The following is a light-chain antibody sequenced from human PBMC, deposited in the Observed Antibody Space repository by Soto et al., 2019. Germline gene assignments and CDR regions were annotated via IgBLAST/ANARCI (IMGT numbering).Light chain of an antibody. CDR2: AAS. Sequence: DIQMTQSPSSLSASVGDRVTITCRASQGISNYLAWYQQKPGKVPKLLIYAASTLQSGVPSRFSGSGSGTAFTLPISSLQPEDVATYYCQKYNSAPWTFGQGTKVEIK. J-gene: IGKJ1*01. V-gene: IGKV1-27*01. CDR1: QGISNY. CDR3: QKYNSAPWT.